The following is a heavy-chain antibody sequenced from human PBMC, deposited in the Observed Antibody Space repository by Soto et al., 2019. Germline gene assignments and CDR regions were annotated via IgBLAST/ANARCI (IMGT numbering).Heavy chain of an antibody. CDR1: GDSISSDGYS. Sequence: QLQLQASGSGLVKPSQTLSLTCAVSGDSISSDGYSWNWIRQPTGKGLEWIGYIYHSGGTAYNPPLKSRIAIMVDSTNNHSSLKLSSVTAADTTVYYCGGDSRSGYYLDYWGQGTLVTVSS. CDR3: GGDSRSGYYLDY. D-gene: IGHD3-22*01. V-gene: IGHV4-30-2*01. CDR2: IYHSGGT. J-gene: IGHJ4*02.